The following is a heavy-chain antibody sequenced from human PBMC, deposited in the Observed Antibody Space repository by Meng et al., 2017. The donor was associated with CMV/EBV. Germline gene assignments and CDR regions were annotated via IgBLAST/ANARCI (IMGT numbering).Heavy chain of an antibody. J-gene: IGHJ4*02. V-gene: IGHV1-2*02. Sequence: ASVKASCKASGYTFTAHYFHWVRQAPGQGLEWMGWIHPHRGDTNYAQQFQGRVTLTRDTSINTGYMELTRLTSDDTAVYYCARDNNWGPDYWGRGTLVTVSS. CDR2: IHPHRGDT. D-gene: IGHD7-27*01. CDR1: GYTFTAHY. CDR3: ARDNNWGPDY.